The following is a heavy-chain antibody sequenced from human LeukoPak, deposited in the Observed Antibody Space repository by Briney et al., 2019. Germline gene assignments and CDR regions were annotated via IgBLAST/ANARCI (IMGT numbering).Heavy chain of an antibody. CDR1: GFTFSNAW. CDR3: TTDSSGWPFDY. Sequence: GGSLRLSCAASGFTFSNAWMSWVRQAPGKGLEWVGRIKSKTDGGTTDYAAPVKGRFTISRDDSKTTLYLQMNSLKTEDTAVYYCTTDSSGWPFDYWGQGTLVTVSS. D-gene: IGHD6-19*01. CDR2: IKSKTDGGTT. V-gene: IGHV3-15*01. J-gene: IGHJ4*02.